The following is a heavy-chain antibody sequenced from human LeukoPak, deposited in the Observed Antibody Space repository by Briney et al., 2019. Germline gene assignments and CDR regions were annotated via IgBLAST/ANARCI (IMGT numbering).Heavy chain of an antibody. CDR1: GYTFSNYD. CDR2: MNPSSGST. Sequence: ASLKVSCKASGYTFSNYDINWVRQATGQGLEWMGRMNPSSGSTAYAQKFQGRVTITRNTSISTAYMELSTLRFEDTAVYYCARGRSAMRMDVWGKGTTVTVTS. J-gene: IGHJ6*04. V-gene: IGHV1-8*03. D-gene: IGHD2-2*01. CDR3: ARGRSAMRMDV.